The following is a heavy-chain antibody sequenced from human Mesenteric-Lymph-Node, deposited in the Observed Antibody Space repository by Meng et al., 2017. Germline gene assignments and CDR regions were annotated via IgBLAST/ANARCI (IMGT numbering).Heavy chain of an antibody. CDR3: ARGEVDARLRH. J-gene: IGHJ4*02. V-gene: IGHV4-34*09. Sequence: QVQLQESGPGLVKPSQTLSLTCAVYGGSFSGFYWTWIRQPPGKGLEWIGEINHGGTTTYNPSLKSRVSISVDTSKSQFSLKLDSVTAADTAVYYCARGEVDARLRHWGQGTLVTVSS. D-gene: IGHD3-10*01. CDR2: INHGGTT. CDR1: GGSFSGFY.